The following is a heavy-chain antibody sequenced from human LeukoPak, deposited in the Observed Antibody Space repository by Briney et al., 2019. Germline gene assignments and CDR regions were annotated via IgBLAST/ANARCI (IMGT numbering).Heavy chain of an antibody. CDR1: GCSVSSDNSY. Sequence: SETLSLTCTVSGCSVSSDNSYWNWIRQPAGKGLEWIGRIYADGSSTYNPSLKSRVTISVDSSKNQFSLRLSSLTAADTAVYYCARGYYYHTWGQGTLVTVSS. D-gene: IGHD3-22*01. J-gene: IGHJ4*02. CDR2: IYADGSS. V-gene: IGHV4-61*02. CDR3: ARGYYYHT.